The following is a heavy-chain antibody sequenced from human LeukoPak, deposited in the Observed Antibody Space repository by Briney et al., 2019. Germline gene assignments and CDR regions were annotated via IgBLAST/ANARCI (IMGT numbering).Heavy chain of an antibody. V-gene: IGHV4-59*01. Sequence: SETLSLTCTVSGGSISSYYWSWIRQPPGKGLEWIGYIYYSGSTNYNPSLKGRVTISVDTSKNQFSLKLSSVTAADTAVYYCARGYDFWSGYPFDPWGQGTLVTVSS. CDR2: IYYSGST. CDR1: GGSISSYY. CDR3: ARGYDFWSGYPFDP. D-gene: IGHD3-3*01. J-gene: IGHJ5*02.